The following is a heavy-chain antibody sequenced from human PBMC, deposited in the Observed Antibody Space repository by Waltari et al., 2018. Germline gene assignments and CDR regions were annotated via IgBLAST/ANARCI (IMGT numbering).Heavy chain of an antibody. CDR1: GFTFSSYA. V-gene: IGHV3-23*01. CDR2: VSGSGGST. Sequence: EVQLLESGGGLVQPGGSLRLSCAASGFTFSSYAMSWVRQAPGKVLEWVSAVSGSGGSTYYADSVKGRFTISRDNSKNTLYLQMNSLRAEDTAVYYCAKEGSGYSYADYWGQGTLVTVSS. D-gene: IGHD5-18*01. J-gene: IGHJ4*02. CDR3: AKEGSGYSYADY.